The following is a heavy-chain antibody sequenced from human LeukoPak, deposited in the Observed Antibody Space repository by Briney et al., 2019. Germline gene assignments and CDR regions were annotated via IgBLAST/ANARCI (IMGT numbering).Heavy chain of an antibody. V-gene: IGHV3-48*03. J-gene: IGHJ4*02. CDR3: ANMGGYYYDSSGYPDY. CDR2: ISSSGSTI. CDR1: GFTFSSYE. Sequence: GGSLRLSCAASGFTFSSYEMNWVRQAPGKGLEWVSYISSSGSTIYYADSVKGRFTISRDNAKNSLYLQMNSLRAEDTAVYYCANMGGYYYDSSGYPDYWGQGTLVTVSS. D-gene: IGHD3-22*01.